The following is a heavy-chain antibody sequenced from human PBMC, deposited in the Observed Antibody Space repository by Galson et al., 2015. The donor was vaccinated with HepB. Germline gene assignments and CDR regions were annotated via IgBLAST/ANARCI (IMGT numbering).Heavy chain of an antibody. Sequence: SLRLSCAASGFTFSSCSMNWVRQAPGKGLEWVSSISSSSSYIYYADSVKGRFTISRDNAKNSLYLQMNSLRAEDTAVYYCARGGGYGSGSYYMGWGQGTLVTVSS. D-gene: IGHD3-10*01. CDR1: GFTFSSCS. J-gene: IGHJ4*02. CDR2: ISSSSSYI. V-gene: IGHV3-21*01. CDR3: ARGGGYGSGSYYMG.